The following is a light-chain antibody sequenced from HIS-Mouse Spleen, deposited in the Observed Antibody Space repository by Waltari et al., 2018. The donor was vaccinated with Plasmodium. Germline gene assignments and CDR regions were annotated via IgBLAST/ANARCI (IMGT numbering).Light chain of an antibody. J-gene: IGLJ3*02. V-gene: IGLV3-10*01. CDR2: EDS. CDR1: AFPNKY. CDR3: YSTDSSGNHRV. Sequence: SYELPQPPSVSVSPGQTARITCSGAAFPNKYAYWYQQKSGQAPVLVIYEDSKRPSGIHERFSGASSGTMATLTISGAQVEDEADYYCYSTDSSGNHRVFGGGTKLTVL.